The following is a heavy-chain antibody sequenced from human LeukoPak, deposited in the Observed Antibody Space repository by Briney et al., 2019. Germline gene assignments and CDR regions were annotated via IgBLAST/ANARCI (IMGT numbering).Heavy chain of an antibody. CDR1: GASFSSSTYY. D-gene: IGHD3-10*01. J-gene: IGHJ4*02. CDR2: IYYSGST. CDR3: AREGPREGDLDHYYFDY. Sequence: PSETLSLTCTVSGASFSSSTYYWGWIRQPPGKGLEWIGSIYYSGSTYYNPSLKSRVTISVDTSKNQFSLKLSSVTAADTAVYYCAREGPREGDLDHYYFDYWGQGTLVTVSS. V-gene: IGHV4-39*07.